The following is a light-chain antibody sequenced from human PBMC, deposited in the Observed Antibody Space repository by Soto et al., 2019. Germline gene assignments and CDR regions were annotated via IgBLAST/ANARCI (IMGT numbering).Light chain of an antibody. CDR3: AGWDGSLKGFV. Sequence: QSVLTQPPSASGAPGQRVTISCSGSASNIGRDPVNWYQQVPGTAPKLLIYENNHRPSGVPDRFSGSKSGTSASLVISGLQSEEEAEYFCAGWDGSLKGFVFGTGTKLTVL. CDR1: ASNIGRDP. CDR2: ENN. J-gene: IGLJ1*01. V-gene: IGLV1-44*01.